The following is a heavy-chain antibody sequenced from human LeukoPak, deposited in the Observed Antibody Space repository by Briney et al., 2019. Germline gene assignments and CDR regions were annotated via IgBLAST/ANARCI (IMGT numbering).Heavy chain of an antibody. CDR2: ISGSGDIT. Sequence: GGSLRLSCAASGFTFSSYAMSWVRQAPGKGLEWVSAISGSGDITYYADSVKGRFTISRDNSKKTLYLQMNSLRAEDAALYYCARDSDSSGWLDYYMDVWGKGTTVIISS. CDR1: GFTFSSYA. D-gene: IGHD6-19*01. J-gene: IGHJ6*03. CDR3: ARDSDSSGWLDYYMDV. V-gene: IGHV3-23*01.